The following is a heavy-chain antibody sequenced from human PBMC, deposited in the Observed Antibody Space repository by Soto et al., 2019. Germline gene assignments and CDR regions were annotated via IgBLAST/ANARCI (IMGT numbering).Heavy chain of an antibody. CDR1: GFTFSSYA. V-gene: IGHV3-23*01. J-gene: IGHJ4*02. D-gene: IGHD3-22*01. Sequence: LRLSCAASGFTFSSYAMSWVRQAPGKGLEWVSAISGSGGSTYYTDSVKGRFTIPRDNSKNTLYLQMNSLRAEDTAVYYCAKVRYYDSSGYSNYFDYWGQGTLVTVSS. CDR3: AKVRYYDSSGYSNYFDY. CDR2: ISGSGGST.